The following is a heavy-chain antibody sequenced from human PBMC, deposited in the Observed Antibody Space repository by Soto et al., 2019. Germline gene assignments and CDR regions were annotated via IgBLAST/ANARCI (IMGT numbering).Heavy chain of an antibody. Sequence: QVQLQESGPGLVKPSETLSLTCAVSGDSISSYYCMWIRQPPGKGLESIGYLYYGRSANYNPSLKRRVTSSVDTSTNPCSLTLSSMTAADTAVYYCALRSMAVVPEYWGQGTLVTVSS. D-gene: IGHD3-22*01. CDR1: GDSISSYY. J-gene: IGHJ4*02. CDR3: ALRSMAVVPEY. V-gene: IGHV4-59*01. CDR2: LYYGRSA.